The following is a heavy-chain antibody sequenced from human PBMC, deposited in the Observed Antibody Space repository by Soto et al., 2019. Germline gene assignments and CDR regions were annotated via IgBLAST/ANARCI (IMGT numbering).Heavy chain of an antibody. CDR1: GFTFSSYG. V-gene: IGHV3-33*01. D-gene: IGHD2-15*01. CDR2: VRDAGSVK. CDR3: ARSHDSGGYLYALDM. Sequence: QAQLVESGGGVVQPGRTLRISCAASGFTFSSYGMFWVRQAPGKGLEWVAAVRDAGSVKHYGESVKGRFAISRDNSKNTLYLVMNSLRVEDTAVYYCARSHDSGGYLYALDMWGQGTMVTVSS. J-gene: IGHJ3*02.